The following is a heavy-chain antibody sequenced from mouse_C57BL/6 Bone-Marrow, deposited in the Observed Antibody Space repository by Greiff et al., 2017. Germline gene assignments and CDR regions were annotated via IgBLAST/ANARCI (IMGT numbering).Heavy chain of an antibody. CDR1: GYTFTSYW. J-gene: IGHJ1*03. CDR3: ASASYYYGSSKGYFEV. CDR2: IDPSDSYT. V-gene: IGHV1-59*01. D-gene: IGHD1-1*01. Sequence: VQLQQSGAELVRPGTSVKLSCKASGYTFTSYWMHWVKQRPGQGLEWIGVIDPSDSYTNYNQKFKGKATLTVDTSSSTAYMQLSSLTSEDSAVYYCASASYYYGSSKGYFEVWGTGTTVTVSS.